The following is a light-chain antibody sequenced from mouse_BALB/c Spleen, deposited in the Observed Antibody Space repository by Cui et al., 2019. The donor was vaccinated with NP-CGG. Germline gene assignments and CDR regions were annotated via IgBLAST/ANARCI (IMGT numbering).Light chain of an antibody. CDR1: IGAVTTSNY. CDR3: ALWYSNHWV. CDR2: GTN. Sequence: QAVGNQESALSTSPGKTGTLTCRSSIGAVTTSNYANWVQEKPDHLFTGLIGGTNNRVPGVPARFSGSLIGDKAALTITGAQTEDEAIYFCALWYSNHWVFGGGTKLTVL. J-gene: IGLJ1*01. V-gene: IGLV1*01.